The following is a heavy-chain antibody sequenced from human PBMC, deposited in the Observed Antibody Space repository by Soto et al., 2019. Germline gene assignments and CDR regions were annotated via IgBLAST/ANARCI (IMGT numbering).Heavy chain of an antibody. V-gene: IGHV4-30-2*01. CDR3: ARLVGDYGNFDY. CDR1: GGSISSGGYS. J-gene: IGHJ4*02. D-gene: IGHD4-17*01. Sequence: PSETLSLTCAVSGGSISSGGYSWSWIRQPPGKGLEWIGYIYHSGSTYYNPSLKSRVTISVDRSKNQFSLKLTSVTAADTAVYYCARLVGDYGNFDYWGQGTLVTVSS. CDR2: IYHSGST.